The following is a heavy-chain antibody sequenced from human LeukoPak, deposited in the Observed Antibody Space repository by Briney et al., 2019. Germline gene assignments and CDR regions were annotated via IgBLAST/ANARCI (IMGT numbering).Heavy chain of an antibody. Sequence: RASVKVSCKASGYIFSGNYIHWVRQAPGQGLEWMAWINPNTGGTNYAQKFQGRVTVTRDTSISTAYMELTSLRSDDTAVYYCARDHGSYFVDYWGQGTLVTVSS. V-gene: IGHV1-2*02. CDR1: GYIFSGNY. CDR3: ARDHGSYFVDY. J-gene: IGHJ4*02. CDR2: INPNTGGT. D-gene: IGHD1-26*01.